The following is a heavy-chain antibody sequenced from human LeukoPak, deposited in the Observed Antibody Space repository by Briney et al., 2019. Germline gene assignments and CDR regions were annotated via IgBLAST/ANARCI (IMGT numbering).Heavy chain of an antibody. V-gene: IGHV4-30-4*08. CDR1: GYSISSGYY. CDR3: AREASIMITFGGVIVDAFDI. J-gene: IGHJ3*02. CDR2: IYYSGST. D-gene: IGHD3-16*02. Sequence: SETLSLSCTVSGYSISSGYYWGWFRQPPGKGLEWVGYIYYSGSTYYNPSLKSRVTISVDTFKTQFSLKLSSVTAADTAVYYCAREASIMITFGGVIVDAFDIWGQGTMVTVSS.